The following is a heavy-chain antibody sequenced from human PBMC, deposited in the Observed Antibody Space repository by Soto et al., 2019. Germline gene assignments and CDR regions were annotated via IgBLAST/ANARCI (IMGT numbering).Heavy chain of an antibody. D-gene: IGHD1-26*01. CDR2: ITYDGSNQ. J-gene: IGHJ4*02. V-gene: IGHV3-30-3*01. CDR1: GLIFSSYT. CDR3: ARAPSGSYPEFDY. Sequence: PGGSLRLSCAASGLIFSSYTMHWVRQAPGKGLEWVGVITYDGSNQYYADSVKGRFTISRDNSRNMLFLQMNSLRPDDTAVYYCARAPSGSYPEFDYWGQGTLVTAPQ.